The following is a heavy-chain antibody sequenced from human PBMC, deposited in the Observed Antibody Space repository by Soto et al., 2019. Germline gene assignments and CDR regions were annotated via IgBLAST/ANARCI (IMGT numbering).Heavy chain of an antibody. CDR3: ARDGGRHSGGIDY. Sequence: QVQLVQSGAEVKKPGSSVKVSCKASGGTFSSYSINWVRQAPGHGLEWMGEIIPIFGTANYAQKFQGRVTMTADESTSTAYMELRSLRSEDTAVYYCARDGGRHSGGIDYWGQGTLVTVSS. V-gene: IGHV1-69*01. CDR1: GGTFSSYS. D-gene: IGHD1-26*01. CDR2: IIPIFGTA. J-gene: IGHJ4*02.